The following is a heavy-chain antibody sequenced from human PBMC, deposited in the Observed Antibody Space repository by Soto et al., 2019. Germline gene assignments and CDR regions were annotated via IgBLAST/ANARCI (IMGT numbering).Heavy chain of an antibody. D-gene: IGHD3-22*01. Sequence: QVRLQESGPGLVKPSETLSLTCSVSGGSISNYYWNWIRQPAGKGLEWIGRIYSNGITYYNPSLKSRVTMSVDASNNQVSLRPDSVTAADTAVYYFVRLGYGPTDNSGYYLFDYCGQGTLLTVSS. CDR3: VRLGYGPTDNSGYYLFDY. V-gene: IGHV4-4*07. CDR2: IYSNGIT. J-gene: IGHJ4*02. CDR1: GGSISNYY.